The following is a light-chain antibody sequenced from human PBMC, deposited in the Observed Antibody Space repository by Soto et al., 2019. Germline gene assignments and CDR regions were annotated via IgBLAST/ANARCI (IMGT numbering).Light chain of an antibody. CDR2: EVS. CDR1: SSDVGAYNY. V-gene: IGLV2-8*01. CDR3: TSYAGTYSFFYV. J-gene: IGLJ1*01. Sequence: QSALTQSPSASGSPGQSVTISCTGTSSDVGAYNYVSWYQQLPGKAPKLIIYEVSKRPSGVPDRFSGSKSGNTASLTVSGLQAEAEADYYCTSYAGTYSFFYVFGTGTKVTVL.